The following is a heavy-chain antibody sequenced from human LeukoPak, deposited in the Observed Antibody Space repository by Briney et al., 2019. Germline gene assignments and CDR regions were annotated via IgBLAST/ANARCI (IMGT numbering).Heavy chain of an antibody. J-gene: IGHJ6*03. CDR1: GFTFSSYG. CDR2: ITSGSSYI. CDR3: ARDRFSGYTNYYMDV. V-gene: IGHV3-21*01. D-gene: IGHD3-22*01. Sequence: GGTLRLSCAASGFTFSSYGMSWVRQAPGKGLEWVSSITSGSSYIYYADSVKGRFTISRDNAKNSLYLQMNSLRAEDTAVYYCARDRFSGYTNYYMDVWGKGTTVTVSS.